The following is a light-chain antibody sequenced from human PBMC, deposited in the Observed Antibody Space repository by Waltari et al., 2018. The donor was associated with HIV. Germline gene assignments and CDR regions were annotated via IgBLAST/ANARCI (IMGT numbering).Light chain of an antibody. CDR3: AAWDDSLSGYV. CDR1: SSTIGSNY. CDR2: RNN. V-gene: IGLV1-47*01. J-gene: IGLJ1*01. Sequence: QSVLTQPPSASGTPGQRVTISCSGSSSTIGSNYGYWYQQLPGTAPKLLIYRNNPRPSGVPDRFSGSKSGTSASLAISGLRSEDEADYYCAAWDDSLSGYVFGTGTKVTVL.